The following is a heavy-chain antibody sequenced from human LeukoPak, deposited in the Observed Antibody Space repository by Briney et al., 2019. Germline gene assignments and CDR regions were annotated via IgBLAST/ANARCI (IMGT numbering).Heavy chain of an antibody. V-gene: IGHV1-24*01. CDR3: ARVRGGSPAAIYYYGMDV. Sequence: ASVKVSCKVSGYTLTELSMHWVRQAPGKGLEWMGGFDPEDGETIYAQKFQGRVTITRDTSASTAYMELSSLRSEDTAVYYCARVRGGSPAAIYYYGMDVWGQGTTVTVSS. D-gene: IGHD2-2*01. CDR2: FDPEDGET. CDR1: GYTLTELS. J-gene: IGHJ6*02.